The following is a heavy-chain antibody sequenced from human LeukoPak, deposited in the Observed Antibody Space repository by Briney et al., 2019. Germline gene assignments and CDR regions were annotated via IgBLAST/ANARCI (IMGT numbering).Heavy chain of an antibody. CDR3: ARDLRRGRYNWFDP. J-gene: IGHJ5*02. CDR2: ISYDGSNK. V-gene: IGHV3-30-3*01. CDR1: GFTFSSYA. Sequence: PGRSLRLSCAASGFTFSSYAMHWVRQAPGKGLEWVAVISYDGSNKYYADSVKGRFTISRDNAKNSLYLQMNSLRAEDTAVYYCARDLRRGRYNWFDPWGQGTLVTVSS.